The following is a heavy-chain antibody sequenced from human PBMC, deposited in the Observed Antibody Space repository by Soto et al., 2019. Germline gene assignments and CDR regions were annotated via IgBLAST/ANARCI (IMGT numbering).Heavy chain of an antibody. D-gene: IGHD2-15*01. Sequence: GESLKTSCKASGYIFIDYWIGWVRQMPGKGLEWMGIVYPRDPDTRYSPSFQGQVTISADRSTGTAFLQWRSLKASDTALYYCARPPLPGYSIHFNSWGQGTLVTVS. CDR1: GYIFIDYW. CDR2: VYPRDPDT. J-gene: IGHJ4*02. CDR3: ARPPLPGYSIHFNS. V-gene: IGHV5-51*01.